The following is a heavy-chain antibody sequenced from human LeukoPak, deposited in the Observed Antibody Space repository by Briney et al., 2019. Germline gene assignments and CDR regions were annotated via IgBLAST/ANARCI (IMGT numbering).Heavy chain of an antibody. V-gene: IGHV3-23*01. CDR2: ISGSGSGT. Sequence: GGSLRLFCAASGFTFSSYAMTWVRQAPGKGPEWVSDISGSGSGTYYAASVKGRFTISRDNSKNALYLQMNSLRAEDTALYYCAKPRGGTYQYYFDYWGQGALVTVSS. CDR1: GFTFSSYA. CDR3: AKPRGGTYQYYFDY. D-gene: IGHD1-26*01. J-gene: IGHJ4*02.